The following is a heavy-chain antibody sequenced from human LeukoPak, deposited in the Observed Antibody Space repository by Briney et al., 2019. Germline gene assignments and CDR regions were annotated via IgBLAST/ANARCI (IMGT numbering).Heavy chain of an antibody. Sequence: GRSLRLSCAASGFTFSSYAMHWVRQAPGKGLEWVAVISYDGSNKYYDHSVKGRFTISRDNSKNTLYLQMNSLRAEDTAVYYCARDDSSSWYTFLGNYWGQGTLVTVSS. CDR2: ISYDGSNK. CDR1: GFTFSSYA. D-gene: IGHD6-13*01. CDR3: ARDDSSSWYTFLGNY. J-gene: IGHJ4*02. V-gene: IGHV3-30-3*01.